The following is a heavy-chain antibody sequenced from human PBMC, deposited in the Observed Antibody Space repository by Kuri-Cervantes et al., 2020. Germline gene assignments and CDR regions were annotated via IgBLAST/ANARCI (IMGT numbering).Heavy chain of an antibody. D-gene: IGHD3-22*01. CDR2: IKSKTDRGTT. Sequence: GGSLRLSCVVSGFTFSNAWMSWVRQAPGKGLEWVGRIKSKTDRGTTDYAAPVKGRFTISRDDSKNTLYLQMNSLKTEDTAVYYCTTSYYSDSSGYYFLGDYWGQGTLVTVSS. CDR1: GFTFSNAW. CDR3: TTSYYSDSSGYYFLGDY. J-gene: IGHJ4*02. V-gene: IGHV3-15*01.